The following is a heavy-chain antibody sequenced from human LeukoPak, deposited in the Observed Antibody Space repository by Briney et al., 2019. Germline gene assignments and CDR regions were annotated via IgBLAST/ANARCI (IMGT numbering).Heavy chain of an antibody. V-gene: IGHV4-39*07. D-gene: IGHD6-13*01. CDR2: IYYGGTT. J-gene: IGHJ5*02. CDR1: GGSISTTSYF. CDR3: ARVYSSTHNWFDT. Sequence: SETLSLTCTVSGGSISTTSYFWAWIRQPPGEGLEWIGSIYYGGTTYYNSSLKSRVSISVERSKNHFSLNLSSLTAADTAVYYCARVYSSTHNWFDTWGQGTQVTVSS.